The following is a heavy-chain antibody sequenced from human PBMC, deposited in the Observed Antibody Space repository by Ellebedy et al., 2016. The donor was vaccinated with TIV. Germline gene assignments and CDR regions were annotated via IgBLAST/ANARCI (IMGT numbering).Heavy chain of an antibody. V-gene: IGHV1-69*13. CDR2: IIPIFGTA. J-gene: IGHJ4*02. D-gene: IGHD3-3*01. Sequence: SVKVSCXASGGTFSSYAISWVRQAPGQGLGWMGGIIPIFGTANYAQKFQGRVTITADESTSTAYMELSSLRSEDTAVYYCARGDYDFWSGSLDYWGQGTLVTVSS. CDR1: GGTFSSYA. CDR3: ARGDYDFWSGSLDY.